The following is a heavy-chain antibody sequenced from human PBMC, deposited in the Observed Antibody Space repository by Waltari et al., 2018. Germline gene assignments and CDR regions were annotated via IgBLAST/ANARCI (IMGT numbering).Heavy chain of an antibody. CDR1: TLTFKNYE. D-gene: IGHD3-3*01. V-gene: IGHV3-48*03. CDR2: ITTTSNTI. Sequence: QLVESGGGLVQPGGSLRLSCAASTLTFKNYERTWVRQAPGKVLEWLAYITTTSNTIYYTDAVRGRFTISRDNVKNSLFLQMHGLRADDSAIYYCAGSRFLETRYGMDVWGQGTTVTVSS. J-gene: IGHJ6*02. CDR3: AGSRFLETRYGMDV.